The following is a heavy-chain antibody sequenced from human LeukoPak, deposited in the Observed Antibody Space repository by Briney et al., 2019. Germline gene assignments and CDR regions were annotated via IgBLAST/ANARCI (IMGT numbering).Heavy chain of an antibody. D-gene: IGHD3-10*01. CDR1: HVSISTYY. CDR2: IHYSGST. J-gene: IGHJ5*02. V-gene: IGHV4-59*01. CDR3: ARDIYGSGHGWFDT. Sequence: SETLCLTCTVSHVSISTYYWSWIRQPPGKGLEWMGYIHYSGSTNYNPSLKSRVTISVDTSKRQRSLMLRSVTAADTAVYYCARDIYGSGHGWFDTWGQGRLVTLSS.